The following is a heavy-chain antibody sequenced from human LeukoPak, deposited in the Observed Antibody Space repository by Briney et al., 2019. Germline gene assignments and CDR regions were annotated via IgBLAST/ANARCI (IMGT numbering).Heavy chain of an antibody. V-gene: IGHV3-30*02. J-gene: IGHJ6*03. D-gene: IGHD3-10*01. CDR2: IRYDGSNK. Sequence: PGGSLRLSCAASGFTFSSYGMHWVRQAPGKGLEWVAFIRYDGSNKYYADSVKGRFTISRDNSKNTLYLQMNSLRAEDTAVYYCAKCGVWFGESSSYYYYYMDVWGKGTTVTISS. CDR1: GFTFSSYG. CDR3: AKCGVWFGESSSYYYYYMDV.